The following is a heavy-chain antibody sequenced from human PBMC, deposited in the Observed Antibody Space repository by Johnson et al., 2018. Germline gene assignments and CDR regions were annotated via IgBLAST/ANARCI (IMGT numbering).Heavy chain of an antibody. D-gene: IGHD6-19*01. Sequence: VQLVESGGVVVQPGGSLRLSCAASGFTFDDYTMHWVRQAPGKGLEWVSLISWDGGSTYYADSVKGRFTISRDNSKNSLYLQMNSLRTEDTALYYCEKGIAVAGTRMDVWGKGTTVTVSS. CDR2: ISWDGGST. CDR1: GFTFDDYT. J-gene: IGHJ6*03. V-gene: IGHV3-43*01. CDR3: EKGIAVAGTRMDV.